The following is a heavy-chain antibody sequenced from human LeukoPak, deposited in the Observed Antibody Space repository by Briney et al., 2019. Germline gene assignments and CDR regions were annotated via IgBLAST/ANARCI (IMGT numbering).Heavy chain of an antibody. CDR3: ARDGRFSYGAFDI. V-gene: IGHV3-7*01. J-gene: IGHJ3*02. CDR2: IKQDGSEK. D-gene: IGHD3-3*01. Sequence: PGGSLRLSCVASGFTFSEYWMSWVRQAPGKGLECVANIKQDGSEKFYVDSVKGRFTISRDNAKNSLYLQMNSLRAEDTAVYYCARDGRFSYGAFDIWGQGTMVTVSS. CDR1: GFTFSEYW.